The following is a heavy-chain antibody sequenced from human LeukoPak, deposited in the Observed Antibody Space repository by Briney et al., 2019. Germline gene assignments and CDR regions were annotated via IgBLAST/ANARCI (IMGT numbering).Heavy chain of an antibody. J-gene: IGHJ3*02. CDR2: ISSSGDTI. Sequence: GGSLRLSCVASRFTFSSYSMNWVRQAPGKGLEWVSFISSSGDTIHYADSVKGRFTISRDNAKNSLYLQMNSLRAEDTAVYYCARDFWANPGMIVVVPHDAFDIWGQGTMVTVSS. V-gene: IGHV3-48*04. CDR1: RFTFSSYS. CDR3: ARDFWANPGMIVVVPHDAFDI. D-gene: IGHD3-22*01.